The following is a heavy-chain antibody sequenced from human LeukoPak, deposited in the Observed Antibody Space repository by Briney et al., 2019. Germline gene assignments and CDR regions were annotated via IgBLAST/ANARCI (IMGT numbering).Heavy chain of an antibody. Sequence: GGSLRLSCAASGFTLSSYWMSWVRHAPGKGLEWVANIKQDGSEKYYVDSVKGRLTISRDNAKNSLYLQMNRLRDEDTGVYYCARDAGWCGELLGAFDIWGQGTMVSVSS. CDR1: GFTLSSYW. V-gene: IGHV3-7*03. J-gene: IGHJ3*02. CDR2: IKQDGSEK. CDR3: ARDAGWCGELLGAFDI. D-gene: IGHD3-10*01.